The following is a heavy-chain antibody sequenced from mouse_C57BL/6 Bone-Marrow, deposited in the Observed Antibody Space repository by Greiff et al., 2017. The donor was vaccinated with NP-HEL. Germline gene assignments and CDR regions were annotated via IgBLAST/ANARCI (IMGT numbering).Heavy chain of an antibody. CDR2: IYPGSGNT. D-gene: IGHD1-1*01. CDR1: GYTFTDYY. J-gene: IGHJ4*01. Sequence: QVQLQQSGAELVRPGASVKLSCKASGYTFTDYYINWVKQRPGQGLEWIARIYPGSGNTYYNEKFKGKATLTAEKSSSTAYMQLSSLTSEDSAVYFCLITTVVATNAMDYWGQGTSVTVSS. V-gene: IGHV1-76*01. CDR3: LITTVVATNAMDY.